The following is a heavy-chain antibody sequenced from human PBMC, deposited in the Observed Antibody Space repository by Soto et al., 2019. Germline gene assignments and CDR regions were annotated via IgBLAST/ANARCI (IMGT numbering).Heavy chain of an antibody. V-gene: IGHV3-48*03. CDR2: ISSGGSAI. D-gene: IGHD2-15*01. Sequence: GSLRLSCAASGFTFNPNEMSWFRQAPGKGLEWVSYISSGGSAIYYADSVKGRFTISRDNAKNSLYLQMNSLRAEDTAVYYCARFNIVLDRTFDYWGQGTMVTVSS. CDR1: GFTFNPNE. CDR3: ARFNIVLDRTFDY. J-gene: IGHJ4*02.